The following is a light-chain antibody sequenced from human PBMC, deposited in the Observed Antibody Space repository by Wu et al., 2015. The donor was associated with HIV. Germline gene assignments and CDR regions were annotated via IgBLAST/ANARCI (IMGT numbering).Light chain of an antibody. V-gene: IGKV1-5*03. J-gene: IGKJ4*01. Sequence: DIQMTQSPSTLSASVGDRVTITCRASQSISSWLAWYQQKPGKAPKLLIYKASSLESGVPSRFSGSGSGTEFTLTIGRLEPEDFAVYFCQHYGRSVTFGGGTKVEI. CDR1: QSISSW. CDR2: KAS. CDR3: QHYGRSVT.